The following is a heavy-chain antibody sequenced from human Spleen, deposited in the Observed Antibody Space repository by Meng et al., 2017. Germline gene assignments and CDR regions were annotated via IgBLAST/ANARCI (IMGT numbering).Heavy chain of an antibody. J-gene: IGHJ3*02. Sequence: QLQMQESGPGLVKPSATLSLTSTVSGGSISSSSYYWGWIRQPPGKGLEWIGSIYYSGSTYYNPSLKSRVTISVDTSRNQFSLKLSSVTAADTAVYYCARESYTSAVDAFDIWGQGTMVTVSS. CDR2: IYYSGST. CDR1: GGSISSSSYY. CDR3: ARESYTSAVDAFDI. V-gene: IGHV4-39*07. D-gene: IGHD1-26*01.